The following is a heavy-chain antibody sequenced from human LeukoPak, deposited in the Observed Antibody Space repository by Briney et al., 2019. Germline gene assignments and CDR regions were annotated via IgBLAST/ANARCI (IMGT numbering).Heavy chain of an antibody. CDR1: GFTFSSYA. CDR2: ISYDGSNK. Sequence: SGGSLRLSCAASGFTFSSYAMSWVRQAPGKGLEWVAVISYDGSNKYYADSVKGRFTISRDNSKNTLYLQMNSLRAEDTAVYYCAKDLGYSYGYPLLNYYYGMDVWGQGTTVTVSS. D-gene: IGHD5-18*01. V-gene: IGHV3-30*18. J-gene: IGHJ6*02. CDR3: AKDLGYSYGYPLLNYYYGMDV.